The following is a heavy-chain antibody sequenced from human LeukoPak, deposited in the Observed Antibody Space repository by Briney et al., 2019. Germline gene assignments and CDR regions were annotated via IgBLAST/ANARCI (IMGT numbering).Heavy chain of an antibody. J-gene: IGHJ6*03. CDR3: ATRGIGPDVILSNYYYLDV. CDR2: IIPIFGTA. D-gene: IGHD3-10*01. V-gene: IGHV1-69*13. CDR1: GYTFSSYA. Sequence: SVKVSCKASGYTFSSYAISWVRQAPGQGLEWMGGIIPIFGTANYAQKFQDRVTITADESTSTAYMELSRLRSEDTAVYYCATRGIGPDVILSNYYYLDVWGKGTTVTISS.